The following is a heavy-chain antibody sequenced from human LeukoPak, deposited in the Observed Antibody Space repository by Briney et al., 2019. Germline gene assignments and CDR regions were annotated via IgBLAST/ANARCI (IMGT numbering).Heavy chain of an antibody. D-gene: IGHD1-26*01. J-gene: IGHJ3*02. CDR3: ARDLGTYYAFDI. V-gene: IGHV3-21*01. CDR2: ISTSGSFM. Sequence: PGGSLRLSCAASGFTFSSYNMNWVRQAPGKGLEWVSSISTSGSFMYQADSVKGRFTISRDNAKNSLYLQMNSLRAEDTAVYFCARDLGTYYAFDIWGQGTMVTVSS. CDR1: GFTFSSYN.